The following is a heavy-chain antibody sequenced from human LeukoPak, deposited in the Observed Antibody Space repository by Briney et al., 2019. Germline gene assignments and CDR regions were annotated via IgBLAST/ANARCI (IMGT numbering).Heavy chain of an antibody. J-gene: IGHJ4*02. CDR1: GFTFDDYA. CDR3: AKTGIAAAGIPESFDY. Sequence: GGSLRLSCAASGFTFDDYAMHWVRQAPGKGLERVSGIGWNSGSIGYADSVKGRFTISRDNAKNSLYLQMNSLRAEDTALYYCAKTGIAAAGIPESFDYWGQGTLVTVSS. D-gene: IGHD6-13*01. V-gene: IGHV3-9*01. CDR2: IGWNSGSI.